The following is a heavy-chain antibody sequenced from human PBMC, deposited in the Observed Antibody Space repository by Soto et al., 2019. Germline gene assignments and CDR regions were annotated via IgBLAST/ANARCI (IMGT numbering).Heavy chain of an antibody. J-gene: IGHJ4*02. Sequence: SGPTLVNPTQTLTLTCTFSGLSLSTSGVGVGWIRQPPGKALEWLALIYWDDDKRYSPSLKSRLTITKDTSKNQVVLTMTNMDPVDTATYYCAHSLSTLIVGGVFYDYWGQGTLVTVSS. CDR3: AHSLSTLIVGGVFYDY. D-gene: IGHD3-16*01. CDR1: GLSLSTSGVG. V-gene: IGHV2-5*02. CDR2: IYWDDDK.